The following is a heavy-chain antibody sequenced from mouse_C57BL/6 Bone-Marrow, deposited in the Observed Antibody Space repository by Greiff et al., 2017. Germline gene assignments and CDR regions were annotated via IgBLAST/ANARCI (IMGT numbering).Heavy chain of an antibody. Sequence: VQLQQSGAELVKPGASVKLSCKASGYTFTSYWMNWVKQRPGQGLEWIGMIHPNSGSTNYNEKFKSKATLTVDKSSSTAYMQLSSLTSEDSAVYYCFSTGAMDYWGQGTSVTVSS. CDR1: GYTFTSYW. V-gene: IGHV1-64*01. CDR2: IHPNSGST. CDR3: FSTGAMDY. J-gene: IGHJ4*01. D-gene: IGHD1-1*01.